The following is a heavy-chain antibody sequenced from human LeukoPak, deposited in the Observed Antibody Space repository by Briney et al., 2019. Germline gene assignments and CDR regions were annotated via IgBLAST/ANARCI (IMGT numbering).Heavy chain of an antibody. CDR3: ARDRVNYDFWSGYPPWFDP. V-gene: IGHV3-7*01. CDR1: GFTFSRAW. D-gene: IGHD3-3*01. Sequence: GGSLRLSCAASGFTFSRAWMSWLRQAPGKGLEWVANIKEDGSEDYYADSVKGRFAISKDNAMNSLYLQMNSLRAEDTAVYYCARDRVNYDFWSGYPPWFDPWGQGTLVTVSS. J-gene: IGHJ5*02. CDR2: IKEDGSED.